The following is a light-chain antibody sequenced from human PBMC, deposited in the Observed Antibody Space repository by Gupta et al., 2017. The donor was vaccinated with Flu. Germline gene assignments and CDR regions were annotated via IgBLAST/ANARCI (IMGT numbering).Light chain of an antibody. V-gene: IGKV1-27*01. CDR3: QKYYSFPFT. Sequence: PSSLSASVGDSVTVTCRASQGISNYLAWYQQKPGKVPKLLIYAASTLQGGVPSRFSGSGSGTDFSLTISSLQPEDFATYYCQKYYSFPFTFGHGTKVDIK. CDR1: QGISNY. CDR2: AAS. J-gene: IGKJ3*01.